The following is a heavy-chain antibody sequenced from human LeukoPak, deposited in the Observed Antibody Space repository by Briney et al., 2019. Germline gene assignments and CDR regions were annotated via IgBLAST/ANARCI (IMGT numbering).Heavy chain of an antibody. CDR3: AKIPLDSYGYQIDDYYFDY. Sequence: GGSLRLSCAVSGFTFNKYPMNWVRQAPGKGLEWVANIKQDGSEKYYVDSVKGRFTISRDNAKNSLYLQMNSLRAEDTAVYYCAKIPLDSYGYQIDDYYFDYWGQGTLVTVSS. D-gene: IGHD5-18*01. J-gene: IGHJ4*02. CDR1: GFTFNKYP. V-gene: IGHV3-7*01. CDR2: IKQDGSEK.